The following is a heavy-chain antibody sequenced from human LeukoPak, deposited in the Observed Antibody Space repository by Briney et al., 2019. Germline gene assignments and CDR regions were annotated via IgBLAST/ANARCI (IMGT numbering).Heavy chain of an antibody. CDR2: IHHSGST. V-gene: IGHV4-38-2*02. D-gene: IGHD6-19*01. Sequence: SETLSLTCTVSGYSISSGYYWGWIRQPPGKGLEWIGSIHHSGSTYYNPSLKSRVTISVDTSKNQFSLKLSSVTAADTAVYYCARDPRSSGWWVGWFDPWGQGTLVTVSS. J-gene: IGHJ5*02. CDR3: ARDPRSSGWWVGWFDP. CDR1: GYSISSGYY.